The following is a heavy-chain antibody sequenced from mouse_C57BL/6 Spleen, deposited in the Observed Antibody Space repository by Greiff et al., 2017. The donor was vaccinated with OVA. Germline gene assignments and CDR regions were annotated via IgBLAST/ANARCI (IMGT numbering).Heavy chain of an antibody. Sequence: VQLQQSGAELVKPGASVKLSCKASGYTFTSYWMQWVKQRPGQGLEWIGEIDPSDSYTNYNQKFKGKATLTVDTSSSTAYMQLSSLTSEDSAVYYCARQCYYYGSSYGYAMDYWGQGTSVTVSS. CDR3: ARQCYYYGSSYGYAMDY. J-gene: IGHJ4*01. V-gene: IGHV1-50*01. D-gene: IGHD1-1*01. CDR2: IDPSDSYT. CDR1: GYTFTSYW.